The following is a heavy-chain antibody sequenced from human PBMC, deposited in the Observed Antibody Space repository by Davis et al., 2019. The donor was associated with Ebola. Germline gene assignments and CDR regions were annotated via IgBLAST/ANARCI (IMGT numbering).Heavy chain of an antibody. D-gene: IGHD6-19*01. CDR3: AKATDYSSGWYPSRGYFDY. CDR2: ISGSGGTT. CDR1: GIIFSNYA. V-gene: IGHV3-23*01. J-gene: IGHJ4*02. Sequence: PGGSLRLSCAASGIIFSNYAISWVRQAPGKGLEWVSSISGSGGTTFYAESVKGRFTISRDNSKNTLYLQMNSLRAEDTAVYYCAKATDYSSGWYPSRGYFDYWGQGTLVTVSS.